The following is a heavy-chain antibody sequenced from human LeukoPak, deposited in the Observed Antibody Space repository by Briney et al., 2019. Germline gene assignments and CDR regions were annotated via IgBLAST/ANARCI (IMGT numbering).Heavy chain of an antibody. CDR3: AKDHNTYQPLPHYYYYYGMDV. V-gene: IGHV3-30*18. J-gene: IGHJ6*02. Sequence: GGSLRLSCAASGFTFSSYGMHWVRQAPGKGLEWVAVISFDGSNKYYADSVKGRFTISRDNSKNTLYLQMNSLRAEDTAVYYCAKDHNTYQPLPHYYYYYGMDVWGQGTTVTVSS. CDR2: ISFDGSNK. CDR1: GFTFSSYG. D-gene: IGHD2-2*01.